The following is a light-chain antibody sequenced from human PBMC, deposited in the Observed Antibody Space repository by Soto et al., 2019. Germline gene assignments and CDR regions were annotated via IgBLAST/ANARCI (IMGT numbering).Light chain of an antibody. CDR3: ISYTDRQSYL. CDR2: AVS. J-gene: IGLJ1*01. CDR1: SSDIGSYNH. Sequence: QPVLTQPASVSGSPGQSITISCSGTSSDIGSYNHVAWYQQFPGKSPKLMIYAVSDRPPGVSVCFSGSKSGITASLTISGLQTEDEADYYCISYTDRQSYLFGTGTKVTVL. V-gene: IGLV2-14*03.